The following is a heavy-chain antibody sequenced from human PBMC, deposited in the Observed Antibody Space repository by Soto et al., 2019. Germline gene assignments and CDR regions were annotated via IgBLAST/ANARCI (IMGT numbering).Heavy chain of an antibody. Sequence: QVQLQESGPGLVKPSGTLSLTCAVSSGSISSSNWWSWVRQPPGKGLEWIGEIYHSGSTNYNPSLKSRLTISVDQSKNQFSLKLSSVTAADTAAYYCSRLCRYCSSTSCYWSPFDIWGQGTMVTVSS. V-gene: IGHV4-4*02. CDR2: IYHSGST. J-gene: IGHJ3*02. D-gene: IGHD2-2*01. CDR1: SGSISSSNW. CDR3: SRLCRYCSSTSCYWSPFDI.